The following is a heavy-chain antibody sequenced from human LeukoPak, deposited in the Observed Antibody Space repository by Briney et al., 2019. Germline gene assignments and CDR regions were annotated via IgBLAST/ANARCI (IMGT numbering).Heavy chain of an antibody. J-gene: IGHJ2*01. CDR2: INPSGGST. Sequence: ASVKVSCKASGYTFTSYYMHWVRQAPGQGLEWMGIINPSGGSTSYAQKFQGRVTMTRDTSTSTVYMELSSLRSEDTAVYYCAREFPEQWLTRPNWYFDLWGRGTLVTVFS. CDR3: AREFPEQWLTRPNWYFDL. CDR1: GYTFTSYY. V-gene: IGHV1-46*01. D-gene: IGHD6-19*01.